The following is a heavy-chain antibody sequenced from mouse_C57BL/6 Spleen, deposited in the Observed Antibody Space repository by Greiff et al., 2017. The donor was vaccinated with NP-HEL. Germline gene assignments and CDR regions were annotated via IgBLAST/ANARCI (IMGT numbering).Heavy chain of an antibody. CDR1: GYTFTSYW. CDR3: ARTGTGDYFDY. D-gene: IGHD4-1*01. V-gene: IGHV1-55*01. CDR2: IYPGSGST. Sequence: QVHVKQSGAELVKPGASVKMSCKASGYTFTSYWITWVKQRPGQGLEWIGDIYPGSGSTNYNEKFKSKATLTVDTSSSTAYMQLSSLTSEDSAVYYCARTGTGDYFDYWGQGTTLTVSS. J-gene: IGHJ2*01.